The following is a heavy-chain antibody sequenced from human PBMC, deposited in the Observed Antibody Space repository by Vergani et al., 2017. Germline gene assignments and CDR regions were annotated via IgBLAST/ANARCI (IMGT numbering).Heavy chain of an antibody. D-gene: IGHD4-17*01. CDR2: FDPEDGET. CDR3: ATFSGDYARRGRNWFDP. V-gene: IGHV1-24*01. J-gene: IGHJ5*02. CDR1: GYTLTELS. Sequence: QVQLVQSGAEVKKPGASVKVSCKVSGYTLTELSMHWVRQAPGKGLEWMGGFDPEDGETIYAQKFQGRVTMTEDTSTDKAYMELSSLRSEDTAVYYCATFSGDYARRGRNWFDPWGQGTLVTVSS.